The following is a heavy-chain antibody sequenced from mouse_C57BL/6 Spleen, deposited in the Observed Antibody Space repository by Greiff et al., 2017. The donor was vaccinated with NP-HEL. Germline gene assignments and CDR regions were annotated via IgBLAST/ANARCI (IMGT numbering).Heavy chain of an antibody. CDR3: ARGAYYSNYDYAMDY. V-gene: IGHV1-59*01. D-gene: IGHD2-5*01. J-gene: IGHJ4*01. CDR2: IDPSDSYT. CDR1: GYTFTSYW. Sequence: QVQLQQPGAELVRPGTSVKLSCKASGYTFTSYWMHWVKQRPGQGLEWIGVIDPSDSYTNYNQKFKGKATLTVDTSSSTAYMQLSSLTSEDSAVYYCARGAYYSNYDYAMDYWGQGTSVTVSS.